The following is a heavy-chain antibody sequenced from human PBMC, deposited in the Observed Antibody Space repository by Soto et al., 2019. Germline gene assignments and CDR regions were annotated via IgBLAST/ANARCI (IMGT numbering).Heavy chain of an antibody. Sequence: QVQLQESGPGLVKPSQTLSLTCTVSGGSISSGDSYWSWSRQPPGKGLEWIGYIFYSGSTYYNPSLRSRLTQSVNTSKKQFSLKLSAVNARAPAMNYCAGHCSGGSCYPFDYWGQGNLVTVSS. V-gene: IGHV4-30-4*01. CDR3: AGHCSGGSCYPFDY. CDR2: IFYSGST. J-gene: IGHJ4*02. CDR1: GGSISSGDSY. D-gene: IGHD2-15*01.